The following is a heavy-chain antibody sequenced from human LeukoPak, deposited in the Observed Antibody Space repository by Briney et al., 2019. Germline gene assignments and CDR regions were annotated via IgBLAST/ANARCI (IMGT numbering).Heavy chain of an antibody. CDR2: IYYSGST. CDR1: GGSISSYS. J-gene: IGHJ5*02. D-gene: IGHD2-2*01. CDR3: ASSSSNWAKFDP. V-gene: IGHV4-59*01. Sequence: SETLSLTCTVSGGSISSYSWSWIRQPPGKGLEWIGYIYYSGSTNYNPSLKSRVTISVDTSKNQFSLNLSSVTAADTAVYYCASSSSNWAKFDPWGQGTLVTVSS.